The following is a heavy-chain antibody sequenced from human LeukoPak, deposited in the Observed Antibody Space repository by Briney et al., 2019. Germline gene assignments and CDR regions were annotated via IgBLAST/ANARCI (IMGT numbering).Heavy chain of an antibody. J-gene: IGHJ4*02. CDR3: ARDSFETDIDY. V-gene: IGHV3-7*01. Sequence: GGSLRLSCAASGFLFSRYWMSWVRQAPGKGLEWVANIKEDGSEKYYVESMRGRFTISRDNVKNSLYLQINSLRAEDTAVYYCARDSFETDIDYWGQGTLVTVSS. D-gene: IGHD1-14*01. CDR2: IKEDGSEK. CDR1: GFLFSRYW.